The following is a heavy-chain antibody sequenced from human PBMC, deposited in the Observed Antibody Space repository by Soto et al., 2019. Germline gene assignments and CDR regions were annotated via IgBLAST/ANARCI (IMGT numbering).Heavy chain of an antibody. CDR3: ARESLKTLVSGAFDV. Sequence: EVQLVESGGGLVQPGGSLRLACVASGFNLESHWMHWVSQGPGKGLAWVSRVKSDGSRIRYGDFVRGRFTISRDNAKNTLFLQMDSLTADDTGVYFCARESLKTLVSGAFDVWGQGTAVVVSS. CDR1: GFNLESHW. V-gene: IGHV3-74*01. CDR2: VKSDGSRI. D-gene: IGHD3-10*01. J-gene: IGHJ3*01.